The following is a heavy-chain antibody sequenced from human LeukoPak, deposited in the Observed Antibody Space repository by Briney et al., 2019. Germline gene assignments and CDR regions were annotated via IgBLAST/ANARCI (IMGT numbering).Heavy chain of an antibody. CDR2: INHGGST. CDR1: GGSFSGDF. V-gene: IGHV4-34*01. D-gene: IGHD6-19*01. Sequence: SETLSLTCAVYGGSFSGDFWSWIRQSPGKGLEWIGEINHGGSTTYNPSLQSRVTMSVDTSTNQISLKMTSVTAADTAIYYCARDPYARVSDWYRRAFDIWGQGTMVTASS. J-gene: IGHJ3*02. CDR3: ARDPYARVSDWYRRAFDI.